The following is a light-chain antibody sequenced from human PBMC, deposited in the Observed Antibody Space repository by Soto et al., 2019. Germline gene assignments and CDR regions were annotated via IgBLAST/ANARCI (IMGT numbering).Light chain of an antibody. CDR3: QQRRNWPPFT. V-gene: IGKV3-11*01. Sequence: EIVLTQSPATLSLSPGERATLSCRASQSVSSYLAWSQQKPCHAPRLLIYDASNRATGIPARFSGSGSRTDFTLTISSLEQEAFGVYYGQQRRNWPPFTFGLGTKVDIK. J-gene: IGKJ3*01. CDR2: DAS. CDR1: QSVSSY.